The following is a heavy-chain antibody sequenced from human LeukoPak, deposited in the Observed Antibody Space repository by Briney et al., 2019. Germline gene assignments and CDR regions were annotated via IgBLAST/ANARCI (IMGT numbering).Heavy chain of an antibody. V-gene: IGHV3-21*01. CDR2: ISSSSSYI. CDR1: GFTFSSYS. J-gene: IGHJ4*02. D-gene: IGHD3-22*01. Sequence: PGGSLRLSCAASGFTFSSYSMNWVRQAPGKGLEWVSSISSSSSYIYYADSVKGRFTISRDNAKNSLYLQVNSLRAEDTAVYYCARDLELLTTGDYWGQGTLVTVSS. CDR3: ARDLELLTTGDY.